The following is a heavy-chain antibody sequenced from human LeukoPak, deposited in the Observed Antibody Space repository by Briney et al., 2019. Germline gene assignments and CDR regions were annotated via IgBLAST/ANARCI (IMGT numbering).Heavy chain of an antibody. D-gene: IGHD2/OR15-2a*01. Sequence: SETLSLTCSVLGGSISRYYWSWVRQPPGKEPEWIGYIYSSGTTDSKPALKSRVTISIDTSKNQFSLKLSSATAADTAVYFCARQRWSTTFYYYGMDVWGQGTTVTVSS. CDR1: GGSISRYY. J-gene: IGHJ6*02. V-gene: IGHV4-59*08. CDR2: IYSSGTT. CDR3: ARQRWSTTFYYYGMDV.